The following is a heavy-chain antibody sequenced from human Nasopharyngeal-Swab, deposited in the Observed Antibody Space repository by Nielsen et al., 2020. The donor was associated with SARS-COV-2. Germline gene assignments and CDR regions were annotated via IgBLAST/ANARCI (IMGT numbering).Heavy chain of an antibody. Sequence: ESLKISCAVYGGSFSGYYWSWIRQPPGKGLEWIGEINHSGSTNYNPSLKSRVTISVDTSKNQFSLKLSSVTAADTAVYYCARGRVGAKDYWGQGTPVTVSS. J-gene: IGHJ4*02. D-gene: IGHD1-26*01. CDR2: INHSGST. CDR3: ARGRVGAKDY. V-gene: IGHV4-34*01. CDR1: GGSFSGYY.